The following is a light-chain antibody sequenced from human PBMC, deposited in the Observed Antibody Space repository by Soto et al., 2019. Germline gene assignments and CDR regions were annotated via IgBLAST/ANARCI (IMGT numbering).Light chain of an antibody. V-gene: IGKV3-20*01. CDR3: QQYGSSPWT. CDR2: GAS. Sequence: VMKQSPATPSVSPGERATLSCRASQSVSSNLAWYQQKPGQAPRLLIYGASSRATGIPDRFSGSGSGTDFSLTICRLEPEDFAVYYCQQYGSSPWTFGQGTKVDIK. J-gene: IGKJ1*01. CDR1: QSVSSN.